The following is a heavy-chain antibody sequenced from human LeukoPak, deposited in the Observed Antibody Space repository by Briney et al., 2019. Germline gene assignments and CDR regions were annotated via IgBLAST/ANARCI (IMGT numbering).Heavy chain of an antibody. CDR1: GVTLSSYA. V-gene: IGHV3-23*01. D-gene: IGHD6-19*01. J-gene: IGHJ1*01. CDR3: AREMPGSGWSEYFQH. CDR2: ISSSGSGGNT. Sequence: GGSLRLSCTASGVTLSSYAMSWARQAPGKGLEWVSGISSSGSGGNTYYADSVKGRFTISRDNSKNTLYLQMNSLRAEDTAVYYCAREMPGSGWSEYFQHWGQGTLVTVSS.